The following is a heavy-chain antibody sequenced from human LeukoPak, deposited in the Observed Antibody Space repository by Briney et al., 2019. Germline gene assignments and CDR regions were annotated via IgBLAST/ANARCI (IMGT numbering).Heavy chain of an antibody. V-gene: IGHV4-59*01. J-gene: IGHJ6*02. D-gene: IGHD2-15*01. CDR2: IYYSGST. CDR3: ARDQVVVVAANYYYYYGMDV. CDR1: GGSISSYY. Sequence: MPSETLSLTCTVSGGSISSYYWSWIRQPPGKGLEWIGYIYYSGSTNYNPSLKSRVTISVDTSKNQFSLKLSSVTAADTVVYYCARDQVVVVAANYYYYYGMDVWGQGTTVTVSS.